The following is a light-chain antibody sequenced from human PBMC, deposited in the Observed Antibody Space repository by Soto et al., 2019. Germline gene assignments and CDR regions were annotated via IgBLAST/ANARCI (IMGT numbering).Light chain of an antibody. V-gene: IGKV3-20*01. Sequence: IVLTQSPGTLSLSPGERATRSCRASQSVRSSYLAWYQQKPGQAPTLLIYGASSRATGIPDRFSGSGSGTDFTLTISRLEPEDFAVYYCQQYGSSPLTFGQGTRLEIK. CDR2: GAS. CDR1: QSVRSSY. J-gene: IGKJ5*01. CDR3: QQYGSSPLT.